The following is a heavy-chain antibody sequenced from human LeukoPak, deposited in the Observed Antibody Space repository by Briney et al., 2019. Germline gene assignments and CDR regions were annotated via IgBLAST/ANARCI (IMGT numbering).Heavy chain of an antibody. D-gene: IGHD3-10*01. CDR2: IYYSGST. V-gene: IGHV4-39*01. CDR1: GDSISSSSYY. Sequence: SETLSLTCTVSGDSISSSSYYWGWIRQPPGKGLEWIGTIYYSGSTYYNPSLKSRVTISVDTSKNQFSLKLSSVTAADTAVYYCASRSGSFSDALDIWGQGTLVTVSS. CDR3: ASRSGSFSDALDI. J-gene: IGHJ3*02.